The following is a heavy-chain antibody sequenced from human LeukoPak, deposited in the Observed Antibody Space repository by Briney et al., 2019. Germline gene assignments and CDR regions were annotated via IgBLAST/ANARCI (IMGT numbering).Heavy chain of an antibody. D-gene: IGHD7-27*01. CDR1: GGSISSYY. V-gene: IGHV4-59*01. J-gene: IGHJ4*02. CDR2: IYNSGST. CDR3: AALGILTYYFDY. Sequence: MPSETLSLTCTASGGSISSYYWSWIRQPPGKGLEWIGYIYNSGSTNYNPSLKSRVTISVDTSKNQFSLKLSSVTAADTAVYYCAALGILTYYFDYWGQGTLVTVSS.